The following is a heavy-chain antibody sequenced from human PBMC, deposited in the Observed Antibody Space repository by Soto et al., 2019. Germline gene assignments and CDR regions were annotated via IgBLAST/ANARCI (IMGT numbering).Heavy chain of an antibody. D-gene: IGHD5-18*01. CDR2: ISAYNGNT. J-gene: IGHJ4*02. Sequence: GASVKVSCKASGYTFTSYGISWVRQAPGQGLEWMGWISAYNGNTNYAQKLQGRVTMTTDTSTSAAYMELRSLRSDDTAVYYCARAQRPRRDPYFDYWGQGTLVTVSS. CDR1: GYTFTSYG. V-gene: IGHV1-18*01. CDR3: ARAQRPRRDPYFDY.